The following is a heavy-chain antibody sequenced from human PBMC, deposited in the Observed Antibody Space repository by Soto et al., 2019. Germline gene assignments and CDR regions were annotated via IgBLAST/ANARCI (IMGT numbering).Heavy chain of an antibody. V-gene: IGHV1-18*01. J-gene: IGHJ6*02. CDR3: ARRWDTMVRGVNYGMDV. D-gene: IGHD3-10*01. Sequence: QVQLVQSGAEVKKPGASVKVSCKASGYTFTSYGISWVRQAPGQGLEWMGWISAYNGNTNYAQKLQGRVTMTTDTTTSTAYMERRSLRSDDTAVYYCARRWDTMVRGVNYGMDVWGQGTTVTVSS. CDR1: GYTFTSYG. CDR2: ISAYNGNT.